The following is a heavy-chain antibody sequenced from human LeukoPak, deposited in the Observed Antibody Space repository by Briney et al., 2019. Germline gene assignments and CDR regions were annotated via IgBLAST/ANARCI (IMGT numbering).Heavy chain of an antibody. V-gene: IGHV4-39*01. J-gene: IGHJ5*02. Sequence: SETLSLTCAVYGGSISSSSYYWGWIRQPPGKGLEWIGSIYYSGSTYYNPSLKSRVTISVDTSKNQFSLKLSSVTAADTAVYYCARQKGYCSGGSCYGWFDPWGQGTLVTVSS. CDR3: ARQKGYCSGGSCYGWFDP. CDR1: GGSISSSSYY. D-gene: IGHD2-15*01. CDR2: IYYSGST.